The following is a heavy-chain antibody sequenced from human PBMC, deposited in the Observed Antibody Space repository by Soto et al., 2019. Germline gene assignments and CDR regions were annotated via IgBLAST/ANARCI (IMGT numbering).Heavy chain of an antibody. CDR3: ARRRGGYCRGGSCYLFDY. V-gene: IGHV4-61*01. D-gene: IGHD2-15*01. CDR2: IYYSGST. CDR1: GGSVSSGSYY. Sequence: SETLSLTXTVSGGSVSSGSYYWSWIRQPPGKGLERIGYIYYSGSTNYNPSLKSRVTISVDTSKNQFSLKLSSVTAADTAVYYCARRRGGYCRGGSCYLFDYWGQGTLVTVSS. J-gene: IGHJ4*02.